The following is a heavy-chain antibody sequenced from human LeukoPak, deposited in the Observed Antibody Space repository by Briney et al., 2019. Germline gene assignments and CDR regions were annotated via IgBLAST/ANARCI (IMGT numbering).Heavy chain of an antibody. V-gene: IGHV3-23*01. CDR2: ISASGGST. CDR1: GFTFSNYA. J-gene: IGHJ4*02. Sequence: GGSLRLSCAASGFTFSNYAMSWVRQAPGKGLEWVSAISASGGSTYYADSVKGRFTISRDNSKNTLYLQMNSLRAEDTAVYYCAKRGGMYPAHYFDYWGQGTLVTVSS. CDR3: AKRGGMYPAHYFDY. D-gene: IGHD6-13*01.